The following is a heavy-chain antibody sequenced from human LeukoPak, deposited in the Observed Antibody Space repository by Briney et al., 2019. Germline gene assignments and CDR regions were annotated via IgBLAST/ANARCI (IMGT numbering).Heavy chain of an antibody. CDR1: GFTFSKYG. V-gene: IGHV3-30*18. J-gene: IGHJ6*03. CDR3: AKHPGDFTGIVNYYYMDV. D-gene: IGHD1-26*01. CDR2: ISYDGSNK. Sequence: GGSLRLSCAASGFTFSKYGMHWVRQAPGKGLEWVAIISYDGSNKYYTDSVKGRFTISRDNTKNTLFLQMNSLRAEDTAVYYCAKHPGDFTGIVNYYYMDVWGKGTTVTVSS.